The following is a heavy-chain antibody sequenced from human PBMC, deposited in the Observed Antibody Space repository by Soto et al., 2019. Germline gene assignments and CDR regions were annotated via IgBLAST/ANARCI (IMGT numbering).Heavy chain of an antibody. J-gene: IGHJ5*02. CDR3: ARDWAEGSSWSLNWFDP. V-gene: IGHV6-1*01. Sequence: SQTLSLTCAISGDSVPSNSAAWNWIRQSPSRGLEWLGRTYYRSKWYNDYAVSVKSRITINPDTSKNQFSLQLNSVTPEDTAVYYCARDWAEGSSWSLNWFDPWGQGTLVTVSS. CDR1: GDSVPSNSAA. D-gene: IGHD6-13*01. CDR2: TYYRSKWYN.